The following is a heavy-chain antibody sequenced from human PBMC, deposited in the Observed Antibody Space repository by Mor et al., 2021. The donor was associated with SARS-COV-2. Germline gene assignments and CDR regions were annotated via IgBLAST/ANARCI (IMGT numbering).Heavy chain of an antibody. Sequence: FYGRVTMTRDTSTSTVYMELSSLRSEDTAVYYCARVKDAFDIWGQGTMVTVSS. V-gene: IGHV1-46*01. CDR3: ARVKDAFDI. J-gene: IGHJ3*02.